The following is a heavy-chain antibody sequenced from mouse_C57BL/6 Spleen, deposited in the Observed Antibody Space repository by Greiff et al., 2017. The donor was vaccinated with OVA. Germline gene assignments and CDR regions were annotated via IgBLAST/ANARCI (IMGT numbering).Heavy chain of an antibody. J-gene: IGHJ2*01. V-gene: IGHV1-80*01. CDR2: IYPGDGDT. Sequence: VQGVESGAELVKPGASVKISCKASGYAFSSYWMNWVKQRPGKGLEWIGQIYPGDGDTNYNGKFKGKATLTADKSSSTAYMQLSSLTSEDSAVYFCATPYDYDLDYWGQGTTLTVSS. CDR1: GYAFSSYW. D-gene: IGHD2-4*01. CDR3: ATPYDYDLDY.